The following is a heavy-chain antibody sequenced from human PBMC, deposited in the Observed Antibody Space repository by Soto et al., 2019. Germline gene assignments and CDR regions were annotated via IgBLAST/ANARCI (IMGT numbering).Heavy chain of an antibody. Sequence: ASVKVSCKASGYTFTSYDINWVRQATGQGLEWMGWMNPNSGNTGYAQKFQGRVTMTRNTSISTAYMELSSLRSEDTAVYYCATDYSSSSSLFNWGQGTLVTVSS. CDR2: MNPNSGNT. CDR3: ATDYSSSSSLFN. CDR1: GYTFTSYD. D-gene: IGHD6-6*01. V-gene: IGHV1-8*02. J-gene: IGHJ4*02.